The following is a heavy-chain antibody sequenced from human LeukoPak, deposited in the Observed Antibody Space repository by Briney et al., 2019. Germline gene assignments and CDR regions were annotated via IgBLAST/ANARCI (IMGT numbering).Heavy chain of an antibody. J-gene: IGHJ5*02. CDR1: GGSLTSYY. CDR3: ARGLRGGSRAVKHPNCFDP. V-gene: IGHV4-59*12. Sequence: SETLSLTCTVCGGSLTSYYWSWIRQPPGKGLGWIGYIYYSGCTKYNPSLKSRVTILVDTSKNQFSLKLSSVTAADTAAYYCARGLRGGSRAVKHPNCFDPWGQGTLVTVSS. D-gene: IGHD2-15*01. CDR2: IYYSGCT.